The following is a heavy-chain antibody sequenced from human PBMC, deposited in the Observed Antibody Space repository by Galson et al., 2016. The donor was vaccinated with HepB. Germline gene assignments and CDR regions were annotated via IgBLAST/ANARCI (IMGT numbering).Heavy chain of an antibody. J-gene: IGHJ6*03. CDR3: VKDWAWNYLYYRYYYMDV. V-gene: IGHV3-30*18. CDR2: ISYDGRNK. Sequence: SLRLSCAASGFTFSSYGMHWVRQAPGKGLEWMAVISYDGRNKYYADSVKGRFTISRDNSENTLYLKMNSLRAEDTAVYYCVKDWAWNYLYYRYYYMDVWGKGTPVTVSS. D-gene: IGHD1-7*01. CDR1: GFTFSSYG.